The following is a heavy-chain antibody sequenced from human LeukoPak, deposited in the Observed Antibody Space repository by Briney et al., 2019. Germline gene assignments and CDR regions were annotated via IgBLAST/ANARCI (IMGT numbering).Heavy chain of an antibody. D-gene: IGHD4-11*01. CDR2: INPNSGGT. Sequence: ASVKVSCKASGYTFTGYYMHWVRQAPGQGLEWMGWINPNSGGTNYAQKFQGWVTMTRDTSISTAYMELSRLRSDDTAVYYCARAPDTVNGYWYFDLWGRGTLVTVSS. CDR1: GYTFTGYY. J-gene: IGHJ2*01. V-gene: IGHV1-2*04. CDR3: ARAPDTVNGYWYFDL.